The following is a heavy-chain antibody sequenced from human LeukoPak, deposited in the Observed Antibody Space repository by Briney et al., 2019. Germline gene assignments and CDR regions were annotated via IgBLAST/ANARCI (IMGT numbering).Heavy chain of an antibody. Sequence: GGSLRLSCAASGFSFSSYALNGVRQAPGKGLEWVSGISGSGDVTHYAGSVGGRLTISRDNAKNTLYLQMNSLIVEDTAIYYCTKGATLVPQGDFEYWGQGTLVTVSS. CDR2: ISGSGDVT. D-gene: IGHD2-8*02. V-gene: IGHV3-23*01. CDR3: TKGATLVPQGDFEY. J-gene: IGHJ4*02. CDR1: GFSFSSYA.